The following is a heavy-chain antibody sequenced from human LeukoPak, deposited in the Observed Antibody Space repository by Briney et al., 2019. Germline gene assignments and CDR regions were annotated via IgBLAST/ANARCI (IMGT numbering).Heavy chain of an antibody. CDR1: GGSFTNYY. D-gene: IGHD5-24*01. CDR2: MYYSGHS. Sequence: SETLSLTCTVSGGSFTNYYWSWIRQPPGKGLERMSFMYYSGHSNYNPSLQSRVSMSVDTSKRQFSLTLSSVTAADTAVYYCARTEMATSPRGYFDFWSQGTLVTVSS. V-gene: IGHV4-59*01. CDR3: ARTEMATSPRGYFDF. J-gene: IGHJ4*02.